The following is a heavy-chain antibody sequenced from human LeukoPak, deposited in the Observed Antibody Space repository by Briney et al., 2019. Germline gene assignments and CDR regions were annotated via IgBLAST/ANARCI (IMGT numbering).Heavy chain of an antibody. CDR3: ASQIEDCAGDCNSWFGGY. CDR2: IYPGDSDI. CDR1: GYSFNSYW. Sequence: GESLQISCKGSGYSFNSYWIGWVRQMPGKGLEWMGIIYPGDSDIRYSPSFQGQVTISADKSISTAYLQWSSLKASDTAMYYCASQIEDCAGDCNSWFGGYWGQGTLVTVSS. V-gene: IGHV5-51*01. J-gene: IGHJ4*02. D-gene: IGHD2-21*01.